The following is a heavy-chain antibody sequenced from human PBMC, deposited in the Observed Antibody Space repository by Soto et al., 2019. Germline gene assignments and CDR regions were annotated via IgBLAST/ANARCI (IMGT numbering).Heavy chain of an antibody. CDR3: TSVRWGTSDY. J-gene: IGHJ4*02. CDR1: GFTVSSKY. Sequence: EVQLVESGGGLIQPGGSLRLSCAASGFTVSSKYMTWVRQGPGKGLEWVSIIYSDGSTCYADSVKGRFTISRDNSKNTVYLQMNSLRADDTAVYYCTSVRWGTSDYWGQGTLVTVSS. D-gene: IGHD7-27*01. CDR2: IYSDGST. V-gene: IGHV3-53*01.